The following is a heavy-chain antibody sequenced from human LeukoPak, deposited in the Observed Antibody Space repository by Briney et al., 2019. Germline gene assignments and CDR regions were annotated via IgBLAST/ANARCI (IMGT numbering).Heavy chain of an antibody. Sequence: HPGGSLRLSCAASGFTFSSYAMHWVRQAPGKGLEYVSAISSNGGSTYYANSVKGRFTISRDNSKNTLYLQMGSLRAEDMAVYYCARALGSSLIDYWGQGTLVTVSS. V-gene: IGHV3-64*01. J-gene: IGHJ4*02. CDR3: ARALGSSLIDY. CDR2: ISSNGGST. CDR1: GFTFSSYA. D-gene: IGHD6-13*01.